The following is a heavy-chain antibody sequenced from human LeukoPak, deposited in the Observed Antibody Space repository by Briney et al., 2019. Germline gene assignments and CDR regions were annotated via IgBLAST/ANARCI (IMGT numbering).Heavy chain of an antibody. CDR2: ISGSGGST. Sequence: PGGSLRLSCAASGFTFSSYAMSWVRQAPGKGLERVSAISGSGGSTYYADSVKGRFTISRDNSKNTLYLQMNSLRAEDTAVYYCAKDIGELAMVRGYFDYWGQGTLVTVSS. CDR1: GFTFSSYA. CDR3: AKDIGELAMVRGYFDY. V-gene: IGHV3-23*01. J-gene: IGHJ4*02. D-gene: IGHD3-10*01.